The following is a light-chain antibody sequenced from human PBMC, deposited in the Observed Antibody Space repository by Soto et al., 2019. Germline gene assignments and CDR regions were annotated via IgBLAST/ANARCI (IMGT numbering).Light chain of an antibody. J-gene: IGKJ1*01. CDR1: QSLLYSDGKTF. CDR2: EVS. V-gene: IGKV2-30*01. Sequence: VVMTQSPLSLPVTLGQPASVSCRSSQSLLYSDGKTFLTWFHQRPGQAPRRLIYEVSNRDSGVPDRFSGSGSGTDFTLKISRVEAEDVGIYYCMQHTHWPHTFGQGTRVEIK. CDR3: MQHTHWPHT.